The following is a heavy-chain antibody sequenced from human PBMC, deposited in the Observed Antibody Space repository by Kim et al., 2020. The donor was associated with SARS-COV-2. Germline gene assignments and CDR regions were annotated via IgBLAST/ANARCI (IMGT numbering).Heavy chain of an antibody. Sequence: SETLSLTCTVSGGSISSGGYYWSWIRQHPGKGLEWIGYIYYSGSTYYNPSLKSRVTISVDTSKNQFSLKLSSVTAADTAVYYCARTQLWLGWSFDYWGQGTLVTVSS. CDR1: GGSISSGGYY. J-gene: IGHJ4*02. CDR3: ARTQLWLGWSFDY. D-gene: IGHD5-18*01. CDR2: IYYSGST. V-gene: IGHV4-31*03.